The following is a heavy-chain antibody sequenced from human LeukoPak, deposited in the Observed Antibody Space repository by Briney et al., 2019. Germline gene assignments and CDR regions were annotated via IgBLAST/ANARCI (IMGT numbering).Heavy chain of an antibody. V-gene: IGHV3-7*01. D-gene: IGHD1-1*01. J-gene: IGHJ4*02. CDR2: IKQDGSEK. CDR1: GFTFSSYS. CDR3: ARDGAGTYEHDY. Sequence: TGGSLRLSCAASGFTFSSYSMNWVRQAPGKGLEWVANIKQDGSEKYYVDSVKGRFSISRDNAKNSLYLQMNSLRAEDTAVYYCARDGAGTYEHDYWGQGTLVTVSS.